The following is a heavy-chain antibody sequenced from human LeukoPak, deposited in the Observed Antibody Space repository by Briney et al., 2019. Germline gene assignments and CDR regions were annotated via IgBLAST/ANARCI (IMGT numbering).Heavy chain of an antibody. CDR3: ARQWGDIVVVPAASAFDI. J-gene: IGHJ3*02. V-gene: IGHV4-39*01. D-gene: IGHD2-2*01. Sequence: PSETLSLTCTVSGGSISSSSYYWGWIRQPPGKGLEWIGSIYYSGSTYYNPSLKSRVTISVDTSKNQFSLKLSSVTAADTAVYYCARQWGDIVVVPAASAFDIWGQGTMVTVSS. CDR2: IYYSGST. CDR1: GGSISSSSYY.